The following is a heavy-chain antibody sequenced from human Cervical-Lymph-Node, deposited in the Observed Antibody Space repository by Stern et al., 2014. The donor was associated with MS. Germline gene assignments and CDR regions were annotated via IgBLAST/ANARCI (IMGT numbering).Heavy chain of an antibody. CDR3: SENIDL. Sequence: QVQLVESGAEVKKPGASVQVSCTASGFTFSNYYIHWLRQAPGQRPEWMGRISPKNGDTNYAPKFQGRVTMTRDTSVGLVSLGGTGLRSGDPAGYYWSENIDLWGPGTMVTVVS. CDR2: ISPKNGDT. D-gene: IGHD1/OR15-1a*01. J-gene: IGHJ6*01. CDR1: GFTFSNYY. V-gene: IGHV1-2*02.